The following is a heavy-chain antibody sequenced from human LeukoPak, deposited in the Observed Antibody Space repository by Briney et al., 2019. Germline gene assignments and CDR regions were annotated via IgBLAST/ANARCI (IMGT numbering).Heavy chain of an antibody. J-gene: IGHJ4*02. V-gene: IGHV3-7*01. CDR1: GFTMRNHW. Sequence: GGSLRLSCAASGFTMRNHWMSWVRQAPGKGLEWVADIKQDGSEIHYVDSAKGRFTISRDNAKNSLYLQVNNLRAEDTAVYYCARGPNSNWSGLDFWGQGTLLTVSS. CDR3: ARGPNSNWSGLDF. CDR2: IKQDGSEI. D-gene: IGHD6-6*01.